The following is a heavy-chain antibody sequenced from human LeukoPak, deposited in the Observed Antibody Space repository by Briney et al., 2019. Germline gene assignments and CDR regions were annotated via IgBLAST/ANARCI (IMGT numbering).Heavy chain of an antibody. CDR2: INWNGDDI. D-gene: IGHD2-2*01. CDR3: VRGQAIVVVPVAMGF. J-gene: IGHJ4*02. V-gene: IGHV3-20*04. Sequence: RPGGPLRLSGAASGFTFDDYGMNWVRQVPGKGLEWISGINWNGDDIGYANSVKGRFTISRDNAKHSVSLQMDSLTAEDTALYYCVRGQAIVVVPVAMGFWGQGTLVTVSS. CDR1: GFTFDDYG.